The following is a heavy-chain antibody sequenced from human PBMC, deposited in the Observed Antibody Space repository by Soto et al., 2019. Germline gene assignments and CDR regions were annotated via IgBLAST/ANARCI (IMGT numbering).Heavy chain of an antibody. V-gene: IGHV3-23*01. CDR2: ISGSGGST. CDR1: GFTFSRYA. CDR3: AKDAPYYDILTGPRMPFDY. J-gene: IGHJ4*02. Sequence: GGSLRLSCAASGFTFSRYAMSWVRQAPGKGLEWVSAISGSGGSTYYADSVKGRFTISRDNSKNTLYLQMNSLRAEDTAVYYCAKDAPYYDILTGPRMPFDYWGQGTLVTVSS. D-gene: IGHD3-9*01.